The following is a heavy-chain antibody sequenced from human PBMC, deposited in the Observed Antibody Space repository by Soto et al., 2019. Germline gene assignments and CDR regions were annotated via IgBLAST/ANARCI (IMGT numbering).Heavy chain of an antibody. J-gene: IGHJ2*01. CDR3: AKEPVGPDWYFDL. CDR1: GFPFRSYA. V-gene: IGHV3-23*01. CDR2: ISGSGIST. Sequence: DVQLLESGGGLVQPGGSLRLSCAASGFPFRSYAMSWVRQAPGKGLEWVSGISGSGISTHYADSVKGRFTVSRDNSKNTLYLQMNRLRAEDTAVYNCAKEPVGPDWYFDLWGRGTLVTVSS.